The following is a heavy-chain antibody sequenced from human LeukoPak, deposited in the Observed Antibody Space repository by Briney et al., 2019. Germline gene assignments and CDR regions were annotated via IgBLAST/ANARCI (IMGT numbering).Heavy chain of an antibody. CDR1: GYTLTELS. CDR2: LYPEDGET. V-gene: IGHV1-24*01. J-gene: IGHJ4*02. Sequence: ASVKVSCKVSGYTLTELSMHCVRQAPGKGLEWRGDLYPEDGETHYTQKFQGRVTMTEDTSTGTAYMELSSLRSEDTAVYYCATDLSLHYYGSVSYYKSVYWGQGTLVTVSS. D-gene: IGHD3-10*01. CDR3: ATDLSLHYYGSVSYYKSVY.